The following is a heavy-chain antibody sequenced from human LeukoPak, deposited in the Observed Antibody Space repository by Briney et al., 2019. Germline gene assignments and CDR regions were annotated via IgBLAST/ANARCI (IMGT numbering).Heavy chain of an antibody. V-gene: IGHV4-39*07. D-gene: IGHD2-2*01. J-gene: IGHJ6*02. CDR1: GGSISSSSYY. Sequence: SETLSLTCTVSGGSISSSSYYWGWIRQPPGKGLEWIGEINHSGSTNYNPSLKSRVTISLDTSKNQFSLKLNSVTAADTAVYYCARSSGGGYCSSTSCPMDVWGQGTTVTVSS. CDR2: INHSGST. CDR3: ARSSGGGYCSSTSCPMDV.